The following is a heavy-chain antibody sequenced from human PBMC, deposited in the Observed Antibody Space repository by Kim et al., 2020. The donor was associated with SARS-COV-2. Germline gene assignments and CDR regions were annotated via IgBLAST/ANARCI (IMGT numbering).Heavy chain of an antibody. D-gene: IGHD3-10*01. Sequence: SETLSLTCAVYGGSFSGYYWSWIRQPPGKGLEWIGEINHSGSTNYNPSLKSRVTISVDTSKNQFSLKLSSVTAADTAVYYCARDIGYYGSGGGDYWGQGTLVTVSS. CDR3: ARDIGYYGSGGGDY. V-gene: IGHV4-34*01. CDR2: INHSGST. CDR1: GGSFSGYY. J-gene: IGHJ4*02.